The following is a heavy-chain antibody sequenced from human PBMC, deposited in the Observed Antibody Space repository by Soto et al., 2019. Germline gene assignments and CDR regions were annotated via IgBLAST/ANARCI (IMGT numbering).Heavy chain of an antibody. CDR1: GGSISSYY. Sequence: PSETLSLTCTVSGGSISSYYWSWIRQPPGKGLEWIGYIYYSGSTNYNPSLKSRVTISVDTSKNQFSLKLSSVTAADTAVYYCAREVPYYDILTGYRAGDAFDIWGQGTMVT. D-gene: IGHD3-9*01. V-gene: IGHV4-59*01. CDR3: AREVPYYDILTGYRAGDAFDI. J-gene: IGHJ3*02. CDR2: IYYSGST.